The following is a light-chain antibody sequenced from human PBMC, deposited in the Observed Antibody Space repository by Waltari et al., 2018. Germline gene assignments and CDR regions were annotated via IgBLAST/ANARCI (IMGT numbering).Light chain of an antibody. Sequence: DIQMTQSPSSLSASVGDTVTITCRASQGIGTHLNWFQQKPRKAPKLLIYAATTLQSAVPSSFSCRASATEFTLTLISLQPEDFATYYCLQHNSYPLTFGGGTKVRIK. CDR2: AAT. CDR3: LQHNSYPLT. J-gene: IGKJ4*01. CDR1: QGIGTH. V-gene: IGKV1-17*01.